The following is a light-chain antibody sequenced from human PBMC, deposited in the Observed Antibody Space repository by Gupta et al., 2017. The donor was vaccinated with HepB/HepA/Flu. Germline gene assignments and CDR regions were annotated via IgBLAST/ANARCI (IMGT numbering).Light chain of an antibody. CDR2: DVT. CDR3: RSYTDNSTLV. CDR1: SSDVGDHKY. Sequence: QSALTQPASVSGSPGQSITLSCTGTSSDVGDHKYVSWYQQYPGKAPKLIIYDVTNRPSGVSNRFSGSQSGNTASLTISGLQPEDEASFYCRSYTDNSTLVFGGGTKLTVL. J-gene: IGLJ2*01. V-gene: IGLV2-14*03.